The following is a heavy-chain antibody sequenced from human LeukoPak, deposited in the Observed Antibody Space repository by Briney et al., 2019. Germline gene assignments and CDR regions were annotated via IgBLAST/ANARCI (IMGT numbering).Heavy chain of an antibody. CDR3: ARANWNDFDY. V-gene: IGHV3-48*02. J-gene: IGHJ4*02. CDR1: GFTFSTYS. D-gene: IGHD1-1*01. CDR2: ISTGSSTI. Sequence: GGSLRLSCAPSGFTFSTYSMIWVREAPGRGLEWVSYISTGSSTIHYADSVQGRFTISRDNVKNSLYLQMNSLRDEDTAVYYCARANWNDFDYWGQGTLVTVSS.